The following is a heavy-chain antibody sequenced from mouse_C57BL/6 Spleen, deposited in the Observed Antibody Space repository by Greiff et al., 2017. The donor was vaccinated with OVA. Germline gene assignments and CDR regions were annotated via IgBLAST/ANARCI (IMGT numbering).Heavy chain of an antibody. CDR1: GYTFTSYW. Sequence: QVQLQQPGAELVRPGSSVKLSCKASGYTFTSYWMHWVKQRPIQGLEWIGNIDPSDSETHYNQKFKDKATLTVDKSSSTAYMQLSSLTSEDSAVYYCARRGVYSNYVHWYFDVWGTGTTVTVSS. CDR3: ARRGVYSNYVHWYFDV. CDR2: IDPSDSET. J-gene: IGHJ1*03. D-gene: IGHD2-5*01. V-gene: IGHV1-52*01.